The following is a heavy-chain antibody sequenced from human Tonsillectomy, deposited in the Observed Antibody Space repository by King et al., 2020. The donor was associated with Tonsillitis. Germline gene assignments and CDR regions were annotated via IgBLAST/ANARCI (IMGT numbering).Heavy chain of an antibody. CDR1: GFTFNTYG. Sequence: QLVQSGGGLVQPGGSLRLSCAASGFTFNTYGMNWVRQAPGKGLEWVSYISSSSSAIFYADSVKGRFTISRDNAKNSQYLQIYSLRGDDTAVYYCARDPGIVRGVVIFDYWGQGTPVTVAS. J-gene: IGHJ4*02. V-gene: IGHV3-48*01. D-gene: IGHD3-10*01. CDR3: ARDPGIVRGVVIFDY. CDR2: ISSSSSAI.